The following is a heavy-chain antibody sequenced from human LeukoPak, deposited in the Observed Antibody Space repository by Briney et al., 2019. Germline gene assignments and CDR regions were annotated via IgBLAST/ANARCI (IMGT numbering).Heavy chain of an antibody. CDR2: IIPILGIA. D-gene: IGHD6-19*01. CDR1: GGTFSSYA. J-gene: IGHJ4*02. Sequence: GASVKVSCKASGGTFSSYAISWVRQAPGQGLEWMGRIIPILGIANYAQKFQGRVTITADKSTSTAYMELSSLRSEDTAVYYCARDEGESSGFDYWGQGTLVTVSS. CDR3: ARDEGESSGFDY. V-gene: IGHV1-69*04.